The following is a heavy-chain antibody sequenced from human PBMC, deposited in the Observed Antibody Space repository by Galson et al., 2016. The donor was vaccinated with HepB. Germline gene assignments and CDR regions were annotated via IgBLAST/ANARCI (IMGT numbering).Heavy chain of an antibody. J-gene: IGHJ5*02. D-gene: IGHD6-19*01. CDR2: IKEDGSEK. CDR1: AFIFSGYW. CDR3: AREKGYYSSGWYLWFDP. Sequence: SLRLSCAASAFIFSGYWMSWVRQAPGRGLEWVAKIKEDGSEKYYVDSVKGRFTISRDNAKSSLYLQMNSLSVEDTAVYYCAREKGYYSSGWYLWFDPWGQGTLVTVSS. V-gene: IGHV3-7*03.